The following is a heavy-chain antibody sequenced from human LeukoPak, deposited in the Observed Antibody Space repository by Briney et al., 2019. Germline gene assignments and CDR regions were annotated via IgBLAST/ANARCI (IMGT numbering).Heavy chain of an antibody. CDR2: IHSGGST. Sequence: GGSLRLSCAASGFTVSSNYMSWVRQAPGKGLEWVSVIHSGGSTYYADSVKGRFTISRDNSKNTLYLQMNSLRAEDTAVYYCAREGHYYDSSGYYYAFDYWGQGTLVTVSS. CDR1: GFTVSSNY. V-gene: IGHV3-53*01. D-gene: IGHD3-22*01. J-gene: IGHJ4*02. CDR3: AREGHYYDSSGYYYAFDY.